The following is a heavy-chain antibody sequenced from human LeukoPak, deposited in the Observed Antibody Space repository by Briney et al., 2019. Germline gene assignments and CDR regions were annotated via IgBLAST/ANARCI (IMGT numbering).Heavy chain of an antibody. CDR1: GFTSSSYW. CDR2: INSDGSST. CDR3: ARDRYDILTGYPPYFDY. Sequence: PGGTPRLSRAASGFTSSSYWMHWVRQAPGKGLVRVSRINSDGSSTSYADSVKGRFPISRDNAKNTRYLQMNSLGAEDTAVYYCARDRYDILTGYPPYFDYWGQGTLVTVSS. J-gene: IGHJ4*02. V-gene: IGHV3-74*01. D-gene: IGHD3-9*01.